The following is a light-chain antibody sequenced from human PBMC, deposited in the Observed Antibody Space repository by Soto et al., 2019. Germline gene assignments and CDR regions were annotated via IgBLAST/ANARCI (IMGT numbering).Light chain of an antibody. CDR1: QSVSTY. CDR3: QQRSNWPLYP. J-gene: IGKJ2*01. CDR2: DAS. V-gene: IGKV3-11*01. Sequence: EIVLTQSPATLSLSPGERATLSCRASQSVSTYLAWYQQKRGQAPRLLIYDASNRATGIPARFSGSGSGTDFTLTISSLEPEDFAVYYCQQRSNWPLYPFGQGTKLEIK.